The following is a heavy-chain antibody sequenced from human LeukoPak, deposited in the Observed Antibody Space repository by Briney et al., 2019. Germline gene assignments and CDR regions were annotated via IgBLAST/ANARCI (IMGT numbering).Heavy chain of an antibody. CDR2: IRYDGSNK. D-gene: IGHD3-22*01. CDR3: AKHLQVTMIVVVTSPYFDY. CDR1: GFTFSSYG. J-gene: IGHJ4*02. Sequence: GGSLRLSCAASGFTFSSYGMHWVRQAPGKGLEWVAFIRYDGSNKYYADSVKGRFTISRDNSKNTLYLQMNSLRAEDTAVYYCAKHLQVTMIVVVTSPYFDYWGQGTLVTVSS. V-gene: IGHV3-30*02.